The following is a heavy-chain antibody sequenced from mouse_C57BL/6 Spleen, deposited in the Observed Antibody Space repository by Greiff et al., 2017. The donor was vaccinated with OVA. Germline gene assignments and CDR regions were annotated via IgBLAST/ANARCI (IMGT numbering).Heavy chain of an antibody. V-gene: IGHV1-26*01. D-gene: IGHD2-5*01. CDR2: INPNNGGT. J-gene: IGHJ4*01. CDR3: ARPHYSNYPYAMDY. Sequence: EVQLQQSGPELVKPGASVKISCKASGYTFTDYYMNWVKQSHGKSLEWIGDINPNNGGTSYNQKFKGKATLTVDKSSSTAYMELRSLTSEDSAVYYCARPHYSNYPYAMDYWGQGTSVTVSS. CDR1: GYTFTDYY.